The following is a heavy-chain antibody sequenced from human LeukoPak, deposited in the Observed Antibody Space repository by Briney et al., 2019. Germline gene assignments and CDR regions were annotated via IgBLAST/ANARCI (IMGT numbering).Heavy chain of an antibody. CDR2: MNPNSGRT. CDR1: GYIFTNFG. Sequence: GASVKVSCKASGYIFTNFGINWVRQATGQGLEWMGWMNPNSGRTGYAQKFQGRVSMTRNTSISTAYMELNSLRAEDTAVYYCARVAGKDNSEGDYWGQGTLVTVSS. V-gene: IGHV1-8*01. CDR3: ARVAGKDNSEGDY. D-gene: IGHD1-1*01. J-gene: IGHJ4*02.